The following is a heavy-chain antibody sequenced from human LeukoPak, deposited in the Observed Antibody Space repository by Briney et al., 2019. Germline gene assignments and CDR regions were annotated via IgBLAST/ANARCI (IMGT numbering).Heavy chain of an antibody. Sequence: GASVKVSCKASGYTFTGYYMHWVRQAPGQGLEWMGWINPNSGGTNYAQKFQGRVTMTRDTSISTAYMELSRLRSDDTAVYYCARDFFDAFYGDYDINYFDYWGQGTLVTVSS. CDR3: ARDFFDAFYGDYDINYFDY. J-gene: IGHJ4*02. V-gene: IGHV1-2*02. CDR2: INPNSGGT. D-gene: IGHD4-17*01. CDR1: GYTFTGYY.